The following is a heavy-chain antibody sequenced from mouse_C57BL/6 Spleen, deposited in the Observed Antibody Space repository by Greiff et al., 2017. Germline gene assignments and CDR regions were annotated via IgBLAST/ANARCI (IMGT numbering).Heavy chain of an antibody. Sequence: VQLQQPGAELVKPGASVKLSCKASGYTFPSYWMHWVKQRPGRGLEWIGRIDPEDGETKYAPKFQGKATITADTSSNTAYLQLSSLTSEDTAVYYCARSGSNYGGFDWYFDVWGTGTTVTVSS. CDR1: GYTFPSYW. D-gene: IGHD2-5*01. V-gene: IGHV14-2*01. J-gene: IGHJ1*03. CDR3: ARSGSNYGGFDWYFDV. CDR2: IDPEDGET.